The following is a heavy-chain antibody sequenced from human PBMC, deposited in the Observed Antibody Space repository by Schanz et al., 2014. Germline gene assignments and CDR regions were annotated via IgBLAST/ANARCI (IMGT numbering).Heavy chain of an antibody. CDR1: GFTFSSYG. Sequence: EMQLLESGGGVVQPGRSLRLSCAASGFTFSSYGMNWLRQAPGKGLEWVSVIGVDGTTTYYADSVKGRFTISRDNSKNTLYLQMNSLRAGDAAVYYCARGLIAAAGGAFDYWGQGTLVAVSA. CDR3: ARGLIAAAGGAFDY. J-gene: IGHJ4*02. CDR2: IGVDGTTT. V-gene: IGHV3-23*01. D-gene: IGHD6-13*01.